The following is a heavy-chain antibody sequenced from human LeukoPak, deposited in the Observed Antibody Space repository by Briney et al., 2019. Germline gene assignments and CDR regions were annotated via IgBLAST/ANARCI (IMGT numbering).Heavy chain of an antibody. CDR3: ARGYCSSTSCYTGLPPSDY. D-gene: IGHD2-2*02. Sequence: SETLSLTCTVSGGSISSGGYYWSWIRQHPGKGLEWIGYIYYSGSTYYNPSLKSRVTISVDTSKNQFSLKLSSVTAADTAVYYCARGYCSSTSCYTGLPPSDYWGQGTLVTVSS. CDR1: GGSISSGGYY. V-gene: IGHV4-31*03. CDR2: IYYSGST. J-gene: IGHJ4*02.